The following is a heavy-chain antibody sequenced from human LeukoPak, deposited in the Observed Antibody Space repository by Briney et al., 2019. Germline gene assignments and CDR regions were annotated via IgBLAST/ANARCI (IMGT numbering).Heavy chain of an antibody. J-gene: IGHJ4*02. CDR1: GFTFRSFS. CDR2: ISSSSSPI. V-gene: IGHV3-48*04. CDR3: AKEAGRDFDY. D-gene: IGHD6-25*01. Sequence: PGGSLRLSCAASGFTFRSFSMNWVRQTPGKGLEWISYISSSSSPIYYADPVKGRFTISRDNAKNSLYLQMNSLRAEDTAVYYCAKEAGRDFDYWGQGALVTVSS.